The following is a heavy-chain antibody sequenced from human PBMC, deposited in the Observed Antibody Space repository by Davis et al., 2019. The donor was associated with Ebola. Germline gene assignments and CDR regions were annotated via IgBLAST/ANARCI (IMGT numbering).Heavy chain of an antibody. D-gene: IGHD6-19*01. CDR2: ISGGGRTI. CDR1: GFTFSDYY. V-gene: IGHV3-11*01. J-gene: IGHJ6*02. CDR3: ARDKRSSWYGGMDV. Sequence: GGSLRLSCAASGFTFSDYYMSWIRQAPGKGLEWVSYISGGGRTIYYADSVKGRFTMSRDNAKNSLYLQMNSLRAEDTAVYYCARDKRSSWYGGMDVWGQGTTVTVSS.